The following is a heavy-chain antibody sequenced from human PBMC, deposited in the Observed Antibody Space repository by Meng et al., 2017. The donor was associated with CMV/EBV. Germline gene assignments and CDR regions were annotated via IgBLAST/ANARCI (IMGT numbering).Heavy chain of an antibody. V-gene: IGHV1-69*13. CDR1: GVTFSSCT. Sequence: SVKVSCRASGVTFSSCTLSWVRQAPGQGLEWMGGITPIFGVAQYAQNFQGRVTITADEYTNTAYMDVSSLRSEDTAVYYCATGATTSRFRVDYWGQGTLVTVSS. CDR2: ITPIFGVA. J-gene: IGHJ4*02. CDR3: ATGATTSRFRVDY. D-gene: IGHD2-2*01.